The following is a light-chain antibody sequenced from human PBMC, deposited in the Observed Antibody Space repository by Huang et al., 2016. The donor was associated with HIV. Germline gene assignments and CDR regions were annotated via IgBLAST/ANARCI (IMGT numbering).Light chain of an antibody. CDR2: GAS. V-gene: IGKV3-15*01. J-gene: IGKJ1*01. CDR1: QSVSSH. Sequence: EIVMTPSPATLSVSPGERATLSCRASQSVSSHLAWYQQKPCQAPRLLIYGASTRASGIPGRFSGSGSGTEFALTISSLQSEDFAVYYWQQYNNGPPWTFGQGTKVEIK. CDR3: QQYNNGPPWT.